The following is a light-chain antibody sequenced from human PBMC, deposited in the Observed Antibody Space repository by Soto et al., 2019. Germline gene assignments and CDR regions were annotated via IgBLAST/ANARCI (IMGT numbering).Light chain of an antibody. CDR3: SSFTSRSTYV. J-gene: IGLJ1*01. V-gene: IGLV2-14*01. CDR2: EVS. CDR1: SDDVGGYNY. Sequence: QSALTQPASVSGSPGQSITISCTGTSDDVGGYNYVSWYQQYPGQAPKLIIFEVSNRPSGVSNRFSGSKSGNTASLTISGLQTEDESDYYCSSFTSRSTYVFGTGTKLTVL.